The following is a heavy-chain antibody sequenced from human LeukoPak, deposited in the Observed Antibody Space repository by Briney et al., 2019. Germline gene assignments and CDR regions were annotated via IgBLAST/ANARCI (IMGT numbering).Heavy chain of an antibody. CDR1: GFTFSSYA. CDR2: ISGSGGST. V-gene: IGHV3-23*01. D-gene: IGHD3-22*01. J-gene: IGHJ4*02. Sequence: GGSLRLSCAASGFTFSSYAMSWVRQAPGKGLAWVSAISGSGGSTYYADSVKGRFTISRDNSKNTLYLQMNSLRAEDTAVYYCAKADSSGYYPLDYWGQGTLVTVSS. CDR3: AKADSSGYYPLDY.